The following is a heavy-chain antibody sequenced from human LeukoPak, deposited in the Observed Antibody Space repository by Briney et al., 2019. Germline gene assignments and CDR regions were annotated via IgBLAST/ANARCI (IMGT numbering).Heavy chain of an antibody. Sequence: GGSLRLSCAASGFTFSDYWMHWVRQTPGKRLVWVSRISYDGGGTNYADSVKGRFTISRDNAKNTLYLQMNSLRVEDTAVYYCVRNMVRGVVYFDSWGQGALVTVSS. J-gene: IGHJ4*02. CDR1: GFTFSDYW. D-gene: IGHD3-10*01. V-gene: IGHV3-74*01. CDR3: VRNMVRGVVYFDS. CDR2: ISYDGGGT.